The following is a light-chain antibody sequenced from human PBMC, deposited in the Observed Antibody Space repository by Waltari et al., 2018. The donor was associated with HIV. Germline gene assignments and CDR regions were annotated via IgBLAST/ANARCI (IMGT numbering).Light chain of an antibody. CDR2: GVN. J-gene: IGLJ3*02. V-gene: IGLV2-11*01. CDR1: SRYVTHYKY. Sequence: QSDLTQPRSVSGSPGQSVTISCPGTSRYVTHYKYVSWYQPHPGEAPKLVIFGVNKRPSGVPDRFSGSNSGNTASLTISGLQAEYEGHYYCCSYAGSNIHWVFGGGTKLTVL. CDR3: CSYAGSNIHWV.